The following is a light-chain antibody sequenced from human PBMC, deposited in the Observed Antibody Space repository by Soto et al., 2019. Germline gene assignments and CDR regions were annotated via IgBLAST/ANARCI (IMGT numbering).Light chain of an antibody. J-gene: IGKJ3*01. Sequence: DIQMTQSPSSVSASVGDRVTITCRASQDIRTWLAWYQQKPGKAPKLLIYVSSSLQSGVPSRFRGSGSGTDFTLTISSLQPEDFAPYYCQQANSFPFTFGPGTKVDLK. CDR1: QDIRTW. V-gene: IGKV1-12*02. CDR2: VSS. CDR3: QQANSFPFT.